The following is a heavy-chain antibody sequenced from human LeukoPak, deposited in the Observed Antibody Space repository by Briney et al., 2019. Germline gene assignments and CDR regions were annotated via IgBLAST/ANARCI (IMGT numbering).Heavy chain of an antibody. CDR3: ARDDIVVVPAAIGLDY. CDR2: ISAYNGNT. Sequence: GASVKVSCKASGYTFTSYGISWVRQAPGQGLEWMGWISAYNGNTNYAQKLQGRVTMTTDTSTSTAYMELRSLRPDDTAVYYCARDDIVVVPAAIGLDYWGQGTLVTVSS. CDR1: GYTFTSYG. V-gene: IGHV1-18*04. J-gene: IGHJ4*02. D-gene: IGHD2-2*02.